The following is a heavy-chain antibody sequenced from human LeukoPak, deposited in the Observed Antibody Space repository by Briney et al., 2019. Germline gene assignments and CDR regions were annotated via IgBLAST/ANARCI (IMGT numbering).Heavy chain of an antibody. Sequence: ASVKVSCKASGYTFTSYDINWVRQATGQGLEWMGWMNPNSGNTGYAQKFQGRVTMTRNTSISTAYMELSSLRSEDTAVYYCARGRSAARRAARLGYYMDVWGKGTTVTVSS. J-gene: IGHJ6*03. CDR3: ARGRSAARRAARLGYYMDV. D-gene: IGHD6-6*01. CDR1: GYTFTSYD. V-gene: IGHV1-8*01. CDR2: MNPNSGNT.